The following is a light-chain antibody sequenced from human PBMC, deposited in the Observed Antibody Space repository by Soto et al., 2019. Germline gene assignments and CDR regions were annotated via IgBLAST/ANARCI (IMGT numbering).Light chain of an antibody. V-gene: IGKV3-15*01. CDR1: QSVRSN. CDR2: GAS. J-gene: IGKJ2*01. CDR3: QQYNNWPYT. Sequence: IVMTQSPATLSVSPGEGATLSCRARQSVRSNLAWYRQKPGQAPSLLIYGASTRASVIPAKFSASGSGTELALTISRLQSEDVAVYYCQQYNNWPYTVGQGTILEIK.